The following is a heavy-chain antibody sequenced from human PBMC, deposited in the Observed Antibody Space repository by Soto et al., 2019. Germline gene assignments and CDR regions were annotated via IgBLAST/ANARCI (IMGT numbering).Heavy chain of an antibody. CDR1: GYTFTSYD. CDR2: MNPNSGNT. J-gene: IGHJ6*02. V-gene: IGHV1-8*01. Sequence: GASLKVSCKASGYTFTSYDINWVRQATGQGLEWMGWMNPNSGNTGYAQKFQGRVTMTRNTSISTAYMELSSLRSEDTAVYYCARGSNSYYYYGMDVWGQGTTVTVSS. CDR3: ARGSNSYYYYGMDV. D-gene: IGHD4-4*01.